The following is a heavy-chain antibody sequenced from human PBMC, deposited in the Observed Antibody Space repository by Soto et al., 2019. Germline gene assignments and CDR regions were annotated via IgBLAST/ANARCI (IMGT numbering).Heavy chain of an antibody. CDR1: GYTFTSYG. CDR3: ARDGIVVVVAATNDAFDI. CDR2: ISAYNGNT. Sequence: ASVKVSCKASGYTFTSYGISWVRQAPGQGLERMGWISAYNGNTNYAQKLQGRVTMTTDTSTSTAYMELRSLRSDDTAVYYCARDGIVVVVAATNDAFDIWGQGTMVTVSS. D-gene: IGHD2-15*01. V-gene: IGHV1-18*01. J-gene: IGHJ3*02.